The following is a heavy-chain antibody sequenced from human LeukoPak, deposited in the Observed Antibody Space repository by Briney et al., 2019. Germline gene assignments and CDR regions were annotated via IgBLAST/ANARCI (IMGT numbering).Heavy chain of an antibody. CDR2: VYFSGST. CDR3: ARRGYYYDSSLCYGGAFDY. J-gene: IGHJ4*02. D-gene: IGHD3-22*01. CDR1: AGSISSSSDY. Sequence: PSPTLSLTCTVSAGSISSSSDYWGWIRQPPGRGLEWIGSVYFSGSTYYNPSLKSRVTISVDTSKSHFSLRLISVHAADSAVYYCARRGYYYDSSLCYGGAFDYWGQGTLVTVSS. V-gene: IGHV4-39*02.